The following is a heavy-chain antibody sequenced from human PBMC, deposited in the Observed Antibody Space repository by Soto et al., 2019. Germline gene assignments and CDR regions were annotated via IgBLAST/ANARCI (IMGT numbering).Heavy chain of an antibody. CDR1: GFTFSSYA. V-gene: IGHV3-23*01. J-gene: IGHJ4*02. CDR2: LSGIFGST. CDR3: AKSLVARPYDY. D-gene: IGHD6-6*01. Sequence: GGSLRLSCAASGFTFSSYAMIWVRQAPVNGLEFVSGLSGIFGSTYYADSVKGRFTISRYNSKNTLYLQMNSLRAEDTAVYYFAKSLVARPYDYWGQGTLVTVSS.